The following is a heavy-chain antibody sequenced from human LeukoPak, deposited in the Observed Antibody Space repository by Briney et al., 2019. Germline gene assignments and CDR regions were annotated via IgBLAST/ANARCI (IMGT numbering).Heavy chain of an antibody. Sequence: SETLSLTCAVYGGSISGYYWSWIRQPPGKGLEWIGEINHSGSTNYNPSLKSRVTISVDTSKNQFSLKLSSVTAADTAVYYCARVRYCSGGSCYFYYFDYWGQGTLVTVSS. CDR1: GGSISGYY. CDR2: INHSGST. D-gene: IGHD2-15*01. CDR3: ARVRYCSGGSCYFYYFDY. V-gene: IGHV4-34*01. J-gene: IGHJ4*02.